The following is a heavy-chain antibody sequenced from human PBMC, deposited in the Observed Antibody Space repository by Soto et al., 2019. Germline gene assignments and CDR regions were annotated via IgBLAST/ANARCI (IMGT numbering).Heavy chain of an antibody. D-gene: IGHD6-19*01. CDR3: TRGWLAQYYFDY. V-gene: IGHV5-51*01. CDR2: IYPGDSDT. J-gene: IGHJ4*02. CDR1: GYSFTSYW. Sequence: PGESLKISCKGYGYSFTSYWIAWVRQMPGKGLEWMGIIYPGDSDTRYSPSFQGQVTISADKSISTAYLQWSSLEASDTAMYYCTRGWLAQYYFDYWGQGTLVTSPQ.